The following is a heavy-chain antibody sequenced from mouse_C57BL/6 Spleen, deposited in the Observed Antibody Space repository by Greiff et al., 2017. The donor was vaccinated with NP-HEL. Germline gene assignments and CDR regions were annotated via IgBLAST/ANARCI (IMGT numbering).Heavy chain of an antibody. J-gene: IGHJ3*01. CDR3: TKGDGYYGFAY. Sequence: EVQRVESGGGLVQPGGSMKLSCVASGFTFSNYWMNWVRQSPEKGLEWVAQIRLKSDNYATHYAESVKGRFTISRDDSKSSVYLQMNNLRAEDTGIYYCTKGDGYYGFAYWGQGTLVTVSA. CDR2: IRLKSDNYAT. D-gene: IGHD2-3*01. CDR1: GFTFSNYW. V-gene: IGHV6-3*01.